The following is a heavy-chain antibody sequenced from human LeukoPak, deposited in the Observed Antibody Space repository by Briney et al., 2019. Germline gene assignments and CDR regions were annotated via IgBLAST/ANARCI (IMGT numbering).Heavy chain of an antibody. J-gene: IGHJ4*02. D-gene: IGHD3-22*01. CDR2: ISGSGGST. V-gene: IGHV3-23*01. Sequence: GGSLRLSCAASGFTFSSYGMSWVRQAPGKGLEWVSAISGSGGSTYYADSVKGRFTISRDNSKNTLYLQMNSLRAEDTAVYYCALIVVVTPGFDYWGQGTLVTVSS. CDR1: GFTFSSYG. CDR3: ALIVVVTPGFDY.